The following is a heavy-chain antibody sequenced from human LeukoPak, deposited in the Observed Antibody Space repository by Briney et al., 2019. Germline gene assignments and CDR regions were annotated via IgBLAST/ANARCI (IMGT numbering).Heavy chain of an antibody. CDR1: GYTFTSYG. CDR2: ISAYNGNT. D-gene: IGHD3-22*01. V-gene: IGHV1-18*01. Sequence: ASVKVSCKASGYTFTSYGISWVRQAPGQGLEWMGWISAYNGNTNYAQKLQGRVTITTDTSTSTAYMELRSLRSDDTAVYYCARDLSRYYDSSGYYYLNYWGQGTLVTVSS. CDR3: ARDLSRYYDSSGYYYLNY. J-gene: IGHJ4*02.